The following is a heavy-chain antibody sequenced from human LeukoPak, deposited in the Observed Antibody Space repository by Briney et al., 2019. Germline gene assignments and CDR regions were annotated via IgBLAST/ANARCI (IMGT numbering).Heavy chain of an antibody. J-gene: IGHJ6*03. CDR3: ARAPEFQYYYYYYMDV. V-gene: IGHV3-64*01. CDR2: ISSNGGST. CDR1: GFTFSSYA. D-gene: IGHD3-10*01. Sequence: GGSLRLSCAASGFTFSSYAMHWVRQAPGKGLEYLSAISSNGGSTYYANSVKGRFTISRDNSKNTLYLQMGSLRAEDMAVYYCARAPEFQYYYYYYMDVWGKGTTVTVSS.